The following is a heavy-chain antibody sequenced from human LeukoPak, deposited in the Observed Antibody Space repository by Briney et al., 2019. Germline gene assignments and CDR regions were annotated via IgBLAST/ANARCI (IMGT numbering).Heavy chain of an antibody. D-gene: IGHD3-22*01. CDR1: GGSFSGYY. Sequence: PSETLSLTCAVYGGSFSGYYWSWIRQPPGKGLEWIGEINHSGSTNYNPSLKSRVTISVDTSKNQFSLKLSSVTAADTAVYYCVRVGSYDSIGYYFDYWGQGTLVTVSS. J-gene: IGHJ4*02. CDR3: VRVGSYDSIGYYFDY. V-gene: IGHV4-34*01. CDR2: INHSGST.